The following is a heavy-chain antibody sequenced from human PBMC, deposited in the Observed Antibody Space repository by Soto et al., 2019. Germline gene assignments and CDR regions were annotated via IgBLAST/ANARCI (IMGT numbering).Heavy chain of an antibody. CDR1: GFTVSSNY. J-gene: IGHJ4*02. CDR3: ASFVGHYDLWSGYLVAPYYFDY. Sequence: GGSLRLSCAASGFTVSSNYMSWVRQAPGKGLEWVSVIYSGGSTYYADSVKGRFTISRDNSKNTLYLQMNSLRAEDTAVYYCASFVGHYDLWSGYLVAPYYFDYWGQGTLVTVSS. CDR2: IYSGGST. V-gene: IGHV3-66*01. D-gene: IGHD3-3*01.